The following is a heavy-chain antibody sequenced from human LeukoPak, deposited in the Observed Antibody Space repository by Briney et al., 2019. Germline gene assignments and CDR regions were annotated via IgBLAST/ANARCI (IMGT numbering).Heavy chain of an antibody. J-gene: IGHJ4*02. V-gene: IGHV4-34*01. CDR1: GGSFSGYY. Sequence: PSETLSLTCAVYGGSFSGYYWSWIRQPPGKGLEWIGEINHRGSTNYNQSLKSRVTISVDTSKNQFSLKLHSVTAADTAVYYCARVPRSSSSVDYWGQGTLVTVSS. CDR2: INHRGST. CDR3: ARVPRSSSSVDY. D-gene: IGHD6-6*01.